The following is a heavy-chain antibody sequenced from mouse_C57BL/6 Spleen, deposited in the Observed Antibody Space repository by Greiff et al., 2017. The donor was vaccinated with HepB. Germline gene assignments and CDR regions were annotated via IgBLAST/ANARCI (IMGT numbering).Heavy chain of an antibody. J-gene: IGHJ1*03. D-gene: IGHD1-1*01. V-gene: IGHV1-59*01. Sequence: QVQLQQPGAELVRPGTSVKLSCKASGYTFTSYWMHWVKQRPGQGLEWIGVIDPSDSYTNYNQKFKGKATVTVDTSSSTAYMQLSSLTSEDSAVYYCARSYYYGSSPYFDVWGTGTTVTVSS. CDR2: IDPSDSYT. CDR3: ARSYYYGSSPYFDV. CDR1: GYTFTSYW.